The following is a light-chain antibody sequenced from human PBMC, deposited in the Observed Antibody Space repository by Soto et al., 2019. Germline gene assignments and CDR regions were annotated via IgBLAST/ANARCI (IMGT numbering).Light chain of an antibody. CDR1: QSVSNY. CDR2: GAS. V-gene: IGKV3-11*01. J-gene: IGKJ2*01. CDR3: QQRSDWYT. Sequence: EIVVTQSPATLSLSPGERATLSCRASQSVSNYLARYQQKPGQAPRLLIYGASNRATGIPARFSGSGSGTDFTLTISSLEPEDFAVYYCQQRSDWYTFGQGTKLEIK.